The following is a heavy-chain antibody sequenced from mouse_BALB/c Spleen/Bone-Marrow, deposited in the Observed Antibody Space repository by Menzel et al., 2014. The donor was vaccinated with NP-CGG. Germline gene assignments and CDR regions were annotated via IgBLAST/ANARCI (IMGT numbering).Heavy chain of an antibody. CDR1: GYTFTSYW. Sequence: LQQSGSELVRPGASVKLSCNASGYTFTSYWLNWMKQRPGQGLEWIGNIYPGSVSSNYDEKFKSKATLTVDTSSSTAYMQLSSLTSEDSAVYYGTRGWRAMDYWGQGTSVNVYS. D-gene: IGHD2-3*01. CDR2: IYPGSVSS. J-gene: IGHJ4*01. V-gene: IGHV1S22*01. CDR3: TRGWRAMDY.